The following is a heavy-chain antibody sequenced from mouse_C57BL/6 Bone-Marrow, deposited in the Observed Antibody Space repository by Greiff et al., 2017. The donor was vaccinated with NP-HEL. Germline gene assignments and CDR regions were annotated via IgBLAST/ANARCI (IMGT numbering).Heavy chain of an antibody. CDR1: GYAFSSYW. CDR2: IYPGDGDT. V-gene: IGHV1-80*01. CDR3: ARFLYYYGTPYWYFDV. D-gene: IGHD1-1*01. J-gene: IGHJ1*03. Sequence: VQLQESGAELVKPGASVKISCKASGYAFSSYWMNWVKQRPGKGLEWIGQIYPGDGDTNYNGKFKGKATLTADKSSSTAYMQLSSLTSEDSAVYFCARFLYYYGTPYWYFDVWGTGTTVTVSS.